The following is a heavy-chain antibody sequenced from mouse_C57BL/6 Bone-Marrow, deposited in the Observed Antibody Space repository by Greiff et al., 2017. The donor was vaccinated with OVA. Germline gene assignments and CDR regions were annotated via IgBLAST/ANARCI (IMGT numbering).Heavy chain of an antibody. V-gene: IGHV5-4*03. D-gene: IGHD1-1*01. CDR2: ISDGGSYT. J-gene: IGHJ2*01. Sequence: DVKVEESGGGLVKPGGSLKLSCAASGFTFSSYAMSWVRQTPEKRLEWVATISDGGSYTYYPDNVKGRFTISRDNAKNNLYLQMSHLKSEDTAMYYCARVYYYGSFDYWGQGTTLTVSS. CDR1: GFTFSSYA. CDR3: ARVYYYGSFDY.